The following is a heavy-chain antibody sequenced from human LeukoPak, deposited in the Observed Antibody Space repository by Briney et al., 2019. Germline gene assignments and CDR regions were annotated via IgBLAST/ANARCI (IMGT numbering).Heavy chain of an antibody. CDR3: ARDRPNWGIDC. CDR2: ISSGSNAI. V-gene: IGHV3-48*02. CDR1: GFTFNRHH. J-gene: IGHJ4*02. Sequence: GGSLRLSCVASGFTFNRHHMNWVRHAPGKGLEWVSYISSGSNAIYYADSVKGRFTMSRDNAKSSLFLQMNSLRDEDTAVYYCARDRPNWGIDCWGQGTLVTVSS. D-gene: IGHD7-27*01.